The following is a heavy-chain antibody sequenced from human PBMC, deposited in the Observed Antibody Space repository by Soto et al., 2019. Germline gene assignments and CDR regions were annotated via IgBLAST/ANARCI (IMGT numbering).Heavy chain of an antibody. V-gene: IGHV1-69*01. CDR2: IIPMFGTA. CDR1: GDTFSSYA. D-gene: IGHD3-22*01. J-gene: IGHJ4*02. CDR3: ARVGPAHYYDSSGYYSPLDY. Sequence: QVQLVQSGAEVKKPGSSVKVSCKASGDTFSSYAINWVRQAPGQGLEWMGGIIPMFGTANYAQKFKGRVTITAGERTSPVSMELSSLRSEDTAVYYCARVGPAHYYDSSGYYSPLDYWGQGTLVTVSS.